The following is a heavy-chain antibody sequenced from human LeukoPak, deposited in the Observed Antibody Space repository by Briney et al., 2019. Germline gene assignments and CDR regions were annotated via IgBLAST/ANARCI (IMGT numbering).Heavy chain of an antibody. D-gene: IGHD6-19*01. CDR2: IYYSGST. Sequence: SETLSLTCTVSGGSISSYYWSWIRQPPGKGLEWIGYIYYSGSTNYNPSLKSRVTISVDTSKNQFSLKLSSVTAADTAVYYCARNIDGGGWYRGRWFDPWAREPWSPSPQ. V-gene: IGHV4-59*08. CDR3: ARNIDGGGWYRGRWFDP. J-gene: IGHJ5*02. CDR1: GGSISSYY.